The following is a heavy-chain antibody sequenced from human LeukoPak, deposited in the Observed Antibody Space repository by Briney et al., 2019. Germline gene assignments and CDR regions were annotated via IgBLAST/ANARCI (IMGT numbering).Heavy chain of an antibody. CDR1: GSTVSSYA. CDR3: AKDLMYYYDSSGFVNDY. D-gene: IGHD3-22*01. J-gene: IGHJ4*02. CDR2: ISGSGGST. Sequence: GGSLRLSCAASGSTVSSYAMSWVRQAPGKGLEWVSAISGSGGSTYDADSVKGRFTISRDNTKNTLYLQMNSLRAEDTALYYCAKDLMYYYDSSGFVNDYWGQGTLVTVSS. V-gene: IGHV3-23*01.